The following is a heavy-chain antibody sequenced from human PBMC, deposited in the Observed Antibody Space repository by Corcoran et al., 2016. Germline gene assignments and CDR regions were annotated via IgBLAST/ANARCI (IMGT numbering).Heavy chain of an antibody. CDR3: ARVDTAIVD. J-gene: IGHJ4*02. CDR1: GFTFSSYS. CDR2: ISSSSSYI. V-gene: IGHV3-21*01. D-gene: IGHD5-18*01. Sequence: EVQLVESGGGLVKPGGSLRLSCAASGFTFSSYSMNWVRQAPGNGLEWVSSISSSSSYIDYADSVKGRFTISRDNAKNSLYLQMNSLRAEDTAVYYCARVDTAIVDWGQGTLVTVSS.